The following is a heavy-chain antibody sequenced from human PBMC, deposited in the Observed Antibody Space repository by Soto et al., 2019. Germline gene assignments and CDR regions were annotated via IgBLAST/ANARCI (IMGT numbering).Heavy chain of an antibody. D-gene: IGHD5-18*01. Sequence: GGSLRLSCAASGFTFSSYAMHWVRQAPGKGLEWVAVISYDGSNKYYADSVKGRFTISRDNSKNTLYLQMNSLRAEDTAVYYCARDDTSGYSYGYPDYWGQGTLVTVSS. CDR3: ARDDTSGYSYGYPDY. CDR2: ISYDGSNK. J-gene: IGHJ4*02. V-gene: IGHV3-30-3*01. CDR1: GFTFSSYA.